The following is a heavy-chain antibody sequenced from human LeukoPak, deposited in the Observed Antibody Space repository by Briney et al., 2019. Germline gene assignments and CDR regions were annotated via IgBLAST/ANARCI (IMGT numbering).Heavy chain of an antibody. D-gene: IGHD6-13*01. V-gene: IGHV2-5*02. CDR1: GFSLRTSGAG. CDR3: AHSLFGIAAAADWFDP. CDR2: IYWDDDK. J-gene: IGHJ5*02. Sequence: SGPTLVNPTQTLTLTCTFSGFSLRTSGAGVGWIRQPPGKALEWLALIYWDDDKRYSPSLKSRLTITKDTSKNQVVLTMTNMDPVDTATYYCAHSLFGIAAAADWFDPWGQGTLVTVSS.